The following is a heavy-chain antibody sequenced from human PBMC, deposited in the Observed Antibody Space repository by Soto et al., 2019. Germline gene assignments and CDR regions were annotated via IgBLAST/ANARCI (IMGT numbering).Heavy chain of an antibody. Sequence: APVKVSCKASGYTFTDYYIHWVRQAPGQGLEWLGWFNPKTGGPNYAPKFQGRVTMTRDTSLSTTYTELTSLTSDDTAVYYCAREHAGFGDYWGPGTLVTVSS. J-gene: IGHJ4*02. CDR2: FNPKTGGP. D-gene: IGHD3-16*01. CDR3: AREHAGFGDY. V-gene: IGHV1-2*02. CDR1: GYTFTDYY.